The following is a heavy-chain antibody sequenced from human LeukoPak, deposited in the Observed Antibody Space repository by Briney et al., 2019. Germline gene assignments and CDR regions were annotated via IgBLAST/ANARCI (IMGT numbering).Heavy chain of an antibody. V-gene: IGHV4-61*08. Sequence: SETLSLTCTVSGGSISSGGYYWSWIRQPPGKGLEWIGYIYYSGSTNYNPSLKSRVTISVDTSKNQFSLKLNSVTAADTAVYYCARERGSGNWYRQGSSFDYWGQGTLVTVSS. CDR3: ARERGSGNWYRQGSSFDY. J-gene: IGHJ4*02. CDR2: IYYSGST. CDR1: GGSISSGGYY. D-gene: IGHD6-13*01.